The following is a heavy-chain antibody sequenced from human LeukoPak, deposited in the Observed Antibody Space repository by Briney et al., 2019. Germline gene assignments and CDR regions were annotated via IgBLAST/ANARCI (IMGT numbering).Heavy chain of an antibody. J-gene: IGHJ4*02. CDR2: ISGSGGST. CDR1: GFTFSSYA. Sequence: GGSLRLSCAASGFTFSSYALSWVRQAPGKGLDWVSGISGSGGSTYYADSVKGRFTISRDNSKNTLYLQMNSLRAEDTAVYYCANRLTDSSGYSMTFFDYWGQGTLVTVSS. V-gene: IGHV3-23*01. D-gene: IGHD3-22*01. CDR3: ANRLTDSSGYSMTFFDY.